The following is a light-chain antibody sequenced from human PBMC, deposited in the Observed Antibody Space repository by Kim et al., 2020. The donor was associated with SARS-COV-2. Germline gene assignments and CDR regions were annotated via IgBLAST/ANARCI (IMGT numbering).Light chain of an antibody. CDR2: KAS. CDR3: QQYNSYSAIT. V-gene: IGKV1-5*03. CDR1: QSISSW. Sequence: DIQMTQSPSTLSASVGDRVTITCRASQSISSWLARYQQKPGKAPKLLIYKASNLESGVPSRFSGSGSGTDFTLTISSLQPDDFATYYCQQYNSYSAITFGQGTRLEIK. J-gene: IGKJ5*01.